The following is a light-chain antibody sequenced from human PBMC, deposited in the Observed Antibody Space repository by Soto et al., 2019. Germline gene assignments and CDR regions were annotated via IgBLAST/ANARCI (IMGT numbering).Light chain of an antibody. CDR2: GAS. Sequence: AIQMTQSPSSLSASVGDRVTITCRASQGIRNDLNWYQQKLGKAPQLLIYGASTLHSGVPSRFSGSGSGIVFTLTIRSLQPEDFATYYCLQDYNYPRTFGPGTKVDIK. V-gene: IGKV1-6*01. CDR1: QGIRND. J-gene: IGKJ3*01. CDR3: LQDYNYPRT.